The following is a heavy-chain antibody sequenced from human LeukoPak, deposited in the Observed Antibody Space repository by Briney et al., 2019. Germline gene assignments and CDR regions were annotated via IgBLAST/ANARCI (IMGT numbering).Heavy chain of an antibody. CDR2: INWNGGST. CDR1: GFTFDDYG. J-gene: IGHJ5*02. CDR3: ARDTRDSSRAGGSWFDP. D-gene: IGHD6-13*01. V-gene: IGHV3-20*04. Sequence: GGSLRLSCAASGFTFDDYGMSWVRQAPGKGLEWVSGINWNGGSTGYADSVKGRFTIFRDSAKNSLYLQMNSLRAEDTALYYCARDTRDSSRAGGSWFDPWGQGTLVTVSS.